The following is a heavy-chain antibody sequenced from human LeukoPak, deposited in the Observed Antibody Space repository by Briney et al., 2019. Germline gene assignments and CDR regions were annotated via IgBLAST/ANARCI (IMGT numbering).Heavy chain of an antibody. V-gene: IGHV3-30*18. CDR3: AKDTGKAVDAFDI. CDR2: ISYDGSNK. Sequence: GGSLRLSCAASGFTFSSYGMHWVRQAPGKGLEWVAVISYDGSNKYYADSVKGRFTISRDNSKNTLYLQMNSLRAEDTAVYYCAKDTGKAVDAFDIWGQGTMVTVSS. J-gene: IGHJ3*02. D-gene: IGHD3-10*01. CDR1: GFTFSSYG.